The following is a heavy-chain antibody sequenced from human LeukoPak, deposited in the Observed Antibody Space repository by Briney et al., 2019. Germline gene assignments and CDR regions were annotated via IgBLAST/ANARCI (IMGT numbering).Heavy chain of an antibody. CDR3: ARMKGCSSTTCYFAIY. D-gene: IGHD2-2*01. J-gene: IGHJ4*02. Sequence: PSETLSLTCAVYGGSFSGYHWSWIRQPPGKGLEWIGEINHRGSTKYNPSLKSRVTISVDTSKNQSSLQLSSVTAEDTAVYYCARMKGCSSTTCYFAIYWGQGTLVTVSS. CDR1: GGSFSGYH. CDR2: INHRGST. V-gene: IGHV4-34*01.